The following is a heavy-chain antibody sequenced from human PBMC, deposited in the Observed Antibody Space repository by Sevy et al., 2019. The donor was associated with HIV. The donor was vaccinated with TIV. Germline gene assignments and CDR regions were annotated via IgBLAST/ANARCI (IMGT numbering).Heavy chain of an antibody. V-gene: IGHV1-69*13. CDR2: IIPIFGTA. CDR1: GGTFSSYA. D-gene: IGHD6-19*01. Sequence: ASVKVSCKASGGTFSSYAISWVRQAPGQGLEWMGGIIPIFGTANYAQKFQGRVTITADESTSTAYMGLSSLRSGDTAVYYCASIAVAGNYYYYGMDVWGQGTTVTVSS. CDR3: ASIAVAGNYYYYGMDV. J-gene: IGHJ6*02.